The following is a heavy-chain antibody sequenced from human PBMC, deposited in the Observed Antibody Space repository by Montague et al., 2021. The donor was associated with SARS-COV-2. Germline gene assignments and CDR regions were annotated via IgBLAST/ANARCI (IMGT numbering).Heavy chain of an antibody. CDR2: ISNSRSYI. Sequence: SLRLSCAASGFTFSSYFMNWVRQAPGKGLEWVSFISNSRSYIYYADSVKGRFTISRDNAKNSLYLQMNSLRAEDTAVYYCARDAYSNYGEGNYLDYWGQGTMVTVSS. V-gene: IGHV3-21*01. J-gene: IGHJ4*02. CDR1: GFTFSSYF. D-gene: IGHD4-11*01. CDR3: ARDAYSNYGEGNYLDY.